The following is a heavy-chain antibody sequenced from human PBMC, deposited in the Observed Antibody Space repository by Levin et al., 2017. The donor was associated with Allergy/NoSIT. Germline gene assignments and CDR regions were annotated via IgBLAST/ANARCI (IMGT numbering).Heavy chain of an antibody. CDR2: ISYDGSNK. CDR1: GFTFSSYG. CDR3: AKDQDDYYDSSGYYSQPDY. D-gene: IGHD3-22*01. V-gene: IGHV3-30*18. Sequence: GGSLRLSCAASGFTFSSYGMHWVRQAPGKGLEWVAVISYDGSNKYYADSVKGRFTISRDNSKNTLYLQMNSLRAEDTAVYYCAKDQDDYYDSSGYYSQPDYWGQGTLVTVSS. J-gene: IGHJ4*02.